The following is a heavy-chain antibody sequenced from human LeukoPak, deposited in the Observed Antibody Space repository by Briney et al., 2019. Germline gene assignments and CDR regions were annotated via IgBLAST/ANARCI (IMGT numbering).Heavy chain of an antibody. CDR3: ARRRYYDFWSGYYAFDI. Sequence: ASVKVSCKASGYTFTGYGISWVRQAPGQGLEWMGWISAYNGNTNYAQKLQGRVTMTTDTSTSTAYMELRSLRSDDTAVYYCARRRYYDFWSGYYAFDIWGQGTMVTVSS. J-gene: IGHJ3*02. D-gene: IGHD3-3*01. CDR1: GYTFTGYG. CDR2: ISAYNGNT. V-gene: IGHV1-18*01.